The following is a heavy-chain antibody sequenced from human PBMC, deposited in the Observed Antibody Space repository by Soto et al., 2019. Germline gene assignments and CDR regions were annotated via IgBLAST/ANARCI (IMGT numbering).Heavy chain of an antibody. J-gene: IGHJ4*02. CDR2: IYWNSNRI. CDR3: IKEISPGGVDH. CDR1: GFTSDDYA. Sequence: EVQLVESGGGLVQPGRSLRLSCAASGFTSDDYAMHWVRQAPGKGLGWVSGIYWNSNRIDYADSVKGRFIISRDNAKNSLYLQMNSLRVEDTALYYCIKEISPGGVDHWGQGTLVTVSS. D-gene: IGHD3-16*01. V-gene: IGHV3-9*02.